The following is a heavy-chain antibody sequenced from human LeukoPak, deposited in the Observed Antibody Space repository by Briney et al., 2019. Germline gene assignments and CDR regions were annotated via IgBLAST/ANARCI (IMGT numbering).Heavy chain of an antibody. D-gene: IGHD3-9*01. J-gene: IGHJ4*02. CDR3: AKDPIPRLRYFDWDFDY. CDR1: GFTFSSYA. CDR2: ISGSGGST. Sequence: PGGSLGLSCAASGFTFSSYAMSWVRQAPGKGLEWVSAISGSGGSTYYADSVKGRFTISRDNSKNTLYLQMNSLRAEDTAVYYCAKDPIPRLRYFDWDFDYWGQGTLVTVSS. V-gene: IGHV3-23*01.